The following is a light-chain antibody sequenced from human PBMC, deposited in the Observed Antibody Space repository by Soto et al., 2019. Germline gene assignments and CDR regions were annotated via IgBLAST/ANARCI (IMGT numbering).Light chain of an antibody. V-gene: IGKV3-20*01. CDR3: QQYRDLPQT. CDR2: NSS. Sequence: ETVLTQSPGTLSLSPGERATLSCRASQSVRSNYLAWYQQKPGQAPRLLIYNSSTRATGIPDRFSGSGSGTDFTLTISRLKPEDFALYYCQQYRDLPQTFGKGTKV. J-gene: IGKJ1*01. CDR1: QSVRSNY.